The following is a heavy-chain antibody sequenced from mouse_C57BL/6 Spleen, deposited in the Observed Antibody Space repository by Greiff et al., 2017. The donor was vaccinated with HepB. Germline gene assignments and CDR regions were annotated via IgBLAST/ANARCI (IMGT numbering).Heavy chain of an antibody. CDR1: GFNIKDDY. D-gene: IGHD1-1*01. CDR2: IDPENGDT. CDR3: TTVVNY. J-gene: IGHJ2*01. Sequence: ASGFNIKDDYVHWVKQRPDQGLEWIGWIDPENGDTEYASKFLGKATITTDTSSNTAYLQLSSLTSEDTAVYYCTTVVNYWGQGTTLTVSS. V-gene: IGHV14-4*01.